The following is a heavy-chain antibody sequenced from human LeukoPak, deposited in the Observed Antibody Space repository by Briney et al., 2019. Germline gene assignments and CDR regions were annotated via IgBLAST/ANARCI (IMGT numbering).Heavy chain of an antibody. V-gene: IGHV4-34*01. J-gene: IGHJ4*02. CDR1: GGSFSGYY. Sequence: SETLSLTCAVYGGSFSGYYWSWIRQPPGKGLEWIGEINHSGSTNYNPSLKSRVTISVDTSKNQFSLKLSSVTAADAAVYYCARARIAAAGFFDYWGQGTLVTVSS. CDR3: ARARIAAAGFFDY. D-gene: IGHD6-13*01. CDR2: INHSGST.